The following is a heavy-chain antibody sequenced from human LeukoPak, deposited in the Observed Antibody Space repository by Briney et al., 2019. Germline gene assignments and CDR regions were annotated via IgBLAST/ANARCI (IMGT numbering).Heavy chain of an antibody. CDR1: GFTFSSYA. D-gene: IGHD6-13*01. CDR3: AKCRWYFYDAFDI. J-gene: IGHJ3*02. CDR2: ISGSGGST. V-gene: IGHV3-23*01. Sequence: GGSLRLSCAASGFTFSSYAMSWVRQAPGKGLEWVSAISGSGGSTYYADSVKGRFTISRDNSRNTLYLQMNSLRAEDTAVYYCAKCRWYFYDAFDIWGQGTMVTVSS.